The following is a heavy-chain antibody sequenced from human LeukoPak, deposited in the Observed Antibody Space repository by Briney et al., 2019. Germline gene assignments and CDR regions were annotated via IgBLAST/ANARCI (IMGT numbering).Heavy chain of an antibody. CDR2: IYSGGST. CDR1: GFTVSSNY. V-gene: IGHV3-53*04. CDR3: ARGDSGYDPTSFDY. Sequence: GGSLRLSCAASGFTVSSNYMSWVRQAPGKGLEWVSVIYSGGSTYYADSVKGRFTISRHNSKNTLYLQMNSLRAEDTAVYYCARGDSGYDPTSFDYWGQGTQVTVSS. J-gene: IGHJ4*02. D-gene: IGHD5-12*01.